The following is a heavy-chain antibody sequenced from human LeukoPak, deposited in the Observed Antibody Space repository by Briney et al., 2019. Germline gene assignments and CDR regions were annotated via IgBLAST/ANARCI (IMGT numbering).Heavy chain of an antibody. D-gene: IGHD6-13*01. CDR1: GGSISSYY. CDR2: IYYSGST. CDR3: ATFHSSSWYLDY. Sequence: SETLSLTCTVSGGSISSYYWSWIRQPPGKGLEWIGYIYYSGSTNYNPSLKSQVTISVDTSKNQFSLKLSSVTAADTAVYYCATFHSSSWYLDYWGQGTLVTVSS. J-gene: IGHJ4*02. V-gene: IGHV4-59*01.